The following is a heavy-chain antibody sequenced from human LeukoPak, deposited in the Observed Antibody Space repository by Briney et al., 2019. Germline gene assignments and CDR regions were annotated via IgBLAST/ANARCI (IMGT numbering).Heavy chain of an antibody. CDR2: ISGSSSAI. CDR1: GFIFSSYS. D-gene: IGHD3-9*01. V-gene: IGHV3-48*01. J-gene: IGHJ3*02. Sequence: GGSLRLSCAASGFIFSSYSMNWVRQAPGKGLEWVSYISGSSSAIVYADSVKGRFTISRDNAKNSLYLQMNSLRAEDTAVYYCARDIDETGAFDIWGQGTMVTVSS. CDR3: ARDIDETGAFDI.